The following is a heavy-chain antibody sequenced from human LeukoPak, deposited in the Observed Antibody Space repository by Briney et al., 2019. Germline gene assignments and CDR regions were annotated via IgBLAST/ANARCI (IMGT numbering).Heavy chain of an antibody. Sequence: PGGSLRLSCAASGFTFSSYAMSWVRQAPGKGLEWVLAISGSGGSTYYADSVEGRFTISRDNSKNTLYLQMNSLRAEDTAVYYCAKDRAVVVVAASWFDPWGQGTLVTVSS. D-gene: IGHD2-15*01. CDR3: AKDRAVVVVAASWFDP. CDR1: GFTFSSYA. J-gene: IGHJ5*02. V-gene: IGHV3-23*01. CDR2: ISGSGGST.